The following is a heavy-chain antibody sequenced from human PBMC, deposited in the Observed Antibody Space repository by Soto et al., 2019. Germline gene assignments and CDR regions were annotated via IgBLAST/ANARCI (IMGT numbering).Heavy chain of an antibody. CDR2: IKSKTDGGTI. V-gene: IGHV3-15*01. J-gene: IGHJ4*02. D-gene: IGHD6-13*01. CDR3: TTGKYSSSHPLDY. Sequence: EVQLVESGGGLVKPGGSLRLSCAASGFTFSNAWMTWVRQAPGKGLEWVGRIKSKTDGGTIDYAAPVKGRFTISRDDSKNKLYLQMYSLNAEDTAVYLCTTGKYSSSHPLDYRGQGTLVTVSS. CDR1: GFTFSNAW.